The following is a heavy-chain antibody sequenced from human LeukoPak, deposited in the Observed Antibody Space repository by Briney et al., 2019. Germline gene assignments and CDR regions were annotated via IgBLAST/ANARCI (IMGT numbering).Heavy chain of an antibody. CDR2: IYPGDSDT. Sequence: GESLKISCKGSGYSFTSCWIGWVRQMPGKGLEWMGIIYPGDSDTRYSPSLQGQVTISADKSISTAYLQWSSLKASDTAMYYCARQIAAAGTVNWFDPWGQGTLVTVSS. J-gene: IGHJ5*02. V-gene: IGHV5-51*01. CDR3: ARQIAAAGTVNWFDP. CDR1: GYSFTSCW. D-gene: IGHD6-13*01.